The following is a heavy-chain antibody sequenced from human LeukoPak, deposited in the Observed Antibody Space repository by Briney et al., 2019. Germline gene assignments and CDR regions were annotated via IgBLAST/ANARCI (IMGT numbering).Heavy chain of an antibody. V-gene: IGHV4-59*01. CDR1: GGSISSYY. CDR2: IYYSGST. Sequence: PSETLSLTCTVSGGSISSYYWNWIRQPPGKGLGWIGYIYYSGSTNYNPSLKSRVTISVDTSKNQFSLKLSSVTAADTAVYYCARSLYYYGSDSFDIWGQGTMVTVSS. J-gene: IGHJ3*02. D-gene: IGHD3-10*01. CDR3: ARSLYYYGSDSFDI.